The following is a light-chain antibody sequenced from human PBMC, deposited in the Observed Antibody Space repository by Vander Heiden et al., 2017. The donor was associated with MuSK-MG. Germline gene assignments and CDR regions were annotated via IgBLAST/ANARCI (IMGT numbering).Light chain of an antibody. J-gene: IGLJ2*01. CDR3: CSYAGSYPYVV. V-gene: IGLV2-11*01. CDR2: GVS. CDR1: SSDVGGYNY. Sequence: QSALTQPRSVSGSPGQSVTISFTGASSDVGGYNYVSWYQQPPGKAPKLMIYGVSKRPSGVPDRFSGSKSGNTASLTISGLQAEDEADYYCCSYAGSYPYVVFGGGTKLTVL.